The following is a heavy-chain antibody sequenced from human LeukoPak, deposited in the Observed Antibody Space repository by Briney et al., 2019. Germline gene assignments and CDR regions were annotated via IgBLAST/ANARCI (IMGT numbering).Heavy chain of an antibody. CDR2: INHSGST. D-gene: IGHD6-6*01. V-gene: IGHV4-34*01. J-gene: IGHJ4*02. CDR1: GGSFSGYY. CDR3: ERGARFIH. Sequence: PSETLSLTCAVYGGSFSGYYWSWIRQPPVKGLEWIGEINHSGSTNYNPSLKSRVTISVDTSKNQFSLKLSSVTAADTAVYYCERGARFIHWGQGTLVTVSS.